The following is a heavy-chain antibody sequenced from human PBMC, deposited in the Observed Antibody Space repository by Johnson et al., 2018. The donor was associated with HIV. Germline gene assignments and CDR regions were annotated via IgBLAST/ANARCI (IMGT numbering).Heavy chain of an antibody. CDR2: INWNGGSTI. D-gene: IGHD3-16*01. J-gene: IGHJ3*02. CDR1: GFTFDEHG. V-gene: IGHV3-20*04. Sequence: VQLVESGGGVVRPGGSLRLSCAASGFTFDEHGMSWVRQAPGQGLEWVSGINWNGGSTIYYADSVKGRFTISRDNAKNSLYLQMNSLGGEDTAVYYCATCSDQVLLGGDVFDIWGQGTMVTVSS. CDR3: ATCSDQVLLGGDVFDI.